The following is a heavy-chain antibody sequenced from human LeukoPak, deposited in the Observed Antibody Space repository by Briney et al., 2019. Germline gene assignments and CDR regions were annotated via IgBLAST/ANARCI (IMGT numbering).Heavy chain of an antibody. CDR2: INHSGST. J-gene: IGHJ4*02. D-gene: IGHD1-14*01. Sequence: SETLSLTCAVYGGSFSGYYWSWIRQPPGKGLEWIGEINHSGSTNYNPSLKSRVTISVDTSKYQFSLKLSSVTAADTAVYYCARGEPPPTIGHDYWGQGTLVTVSS. V-gene: IGHV4-34*01. CDR1: GGSFSGYY. CDR3: ARGEPPPTIGHDY.